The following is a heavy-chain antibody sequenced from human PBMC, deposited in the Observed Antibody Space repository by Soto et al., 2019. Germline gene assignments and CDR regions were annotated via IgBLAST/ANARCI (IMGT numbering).Heavy chain of an antibody. CDR1: GYTFTSYA. J-gene: IGHJ2*01. CDR3: ARDNFGIGDYPTPYWYFDL. D-gene: IGHD4-17*01. V-gene: IGHV1-3*01. Sequence: QVQLVQSGAEVKKPGASVKVSCKASGYTFTSYAMHWVRQAPGQRLEWMGWINAGNGNTKYSQKFQGRVTITRDTSASTAYMELSSLRSEDTAVYYCARDNFGIGDYPTPYWYFDLWGRGTLVTVSS. CDR2: INAGNGNT.